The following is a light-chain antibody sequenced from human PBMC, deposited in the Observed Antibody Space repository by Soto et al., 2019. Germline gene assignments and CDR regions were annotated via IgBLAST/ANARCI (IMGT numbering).Light chain of an antibody. CDR1: SSDIGNYNY. V-gene: IGLV2-14*03. J-gene: IGLJ1*01. CDR2: DVS. Sequence: QSVLPQPASVSGSPGQSITISCTGTSSDIGNYNYVSWYQHHPGKAPKLIIYDVSNRPSGVSNRFSASKSGNTASLTISGLQAEDEADYYCSSYTSSAAYVFGTGTKVTVL. CDR3: SSYTSSAAYV.